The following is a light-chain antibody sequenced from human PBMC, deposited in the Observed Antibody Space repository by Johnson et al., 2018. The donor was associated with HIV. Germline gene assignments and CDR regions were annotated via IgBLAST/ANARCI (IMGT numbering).Light chain of an antibody. V-gene: IGLV1-51*02. CDR2: ENN. CDR3: GTWDTSLSAFV. J-gene: IGLJ1*01. Sequence: QSVLTQPPSVSAAPGQKVTISCSGSSSNIGYNYVSWYQQLPGTAPKLLIYENNKRPLGIPDRFSGSKSGTPATLGITGLQTGDEADFYCGTWDTSLSAFVFGTGTKVTV. CDR1: SSNIGYNY.